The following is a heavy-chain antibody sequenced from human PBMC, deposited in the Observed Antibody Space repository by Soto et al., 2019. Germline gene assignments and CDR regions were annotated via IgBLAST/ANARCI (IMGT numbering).Heavy chain of an antibody. CDR3: ARAKDRYCTNTRCYQKGFDP. Sequence: EVQLVESGGGLVKPGGSLRLSCAASGFTFSSYSMNWVRQAPGKGLEWVSSVSSSSDYIFYADSVKGRFTISRDNAKNSLFLQMNSLRVEDTALYYCARAKDRYCTNTRCYQKGFDPWGQGTLVTVSS. CDR2: VSSSSDYI. D-gene: IGHD2-8*01. CDR1: GFTFSSYS. V-gene: IGHV3-21*01. J-gene: IGHJ5*02.